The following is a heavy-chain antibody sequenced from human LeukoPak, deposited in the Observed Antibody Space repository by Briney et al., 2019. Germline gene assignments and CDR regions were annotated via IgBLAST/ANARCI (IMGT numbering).Heavy chain of an antibody. CDR1: GFTFSSYA. CDR3: AREGNPVYYYDSSGSLLYYYYGMDV. CDR2: ISYDGSNK. V-gene: IGHV3-30-3*01. J-gene: IGHJ6*02. Sequence: GGSLRLSCAASGFTFSSYAMHWVRQAPGKGLEWVAVISYDGSNKYYADSVKGRFTISRDNSKNTLYLQMNSLRAEDTAVYYCAREGNPVYYYDSSGSLLYYYYGMDVWGQGTTVTVSS. D-gene: IGHD3-22*01.